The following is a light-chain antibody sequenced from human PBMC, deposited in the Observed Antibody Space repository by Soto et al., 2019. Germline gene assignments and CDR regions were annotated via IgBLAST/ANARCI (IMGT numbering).Light chain of an antibody. Sequence: QSVLTQPPSASGSLGQSVTISCTGASSDVGGYNYVSWYQQHPGKAPKLLISEVIKRPSGVPDRFSGSKSGNTASLTISGLHAEDEADYRCSSYAGSNSFVFATGTKVTVL. V-gene: IGLV2-8*01. CDR3: SSYAGSNSFV. CDR1: SSDVGGYNY. CDR2: EVI. J-gene: IGLJ1*01.